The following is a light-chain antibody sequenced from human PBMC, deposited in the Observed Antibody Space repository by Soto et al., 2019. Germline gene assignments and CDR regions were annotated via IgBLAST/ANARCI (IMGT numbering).Light chain of an antibody. V-gene: IGKV4-1*01. J-gene: IGKJ4*01. CDR2: WSS. CDR3: QQYYTNALT. CDR1: QSVLYSSNNKNY. Sequence: DIVMTQSPDSLAVSLGERATINCKSSQSVLYSSNNKNYLAWYQQKPGQPPKLLIYWSSTRESGVPDRFSGSGSGTDFTLTISRRQAEDAAVYYCQQYYTNALTFGGGTKVGVK.